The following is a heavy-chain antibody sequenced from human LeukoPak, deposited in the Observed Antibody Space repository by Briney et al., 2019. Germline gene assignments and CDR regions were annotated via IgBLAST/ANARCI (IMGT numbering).Heavy chain of an antibody. CDR2: ISSDGSTT. V-gene: IGHV3-74*01. CDR1: GFTISSHW. J-gene: IGHJ4*02. Sequence: GGSLRLSCAASGFTISSHWMFWVRQGTGKGLVWVSHISSDGSTTTYADSVKGRFTISGDNAKNTLYLQMNSLRAEDTAVYYCARSFDSWGQGTLVTVSS. CDR3: ARSFDS.